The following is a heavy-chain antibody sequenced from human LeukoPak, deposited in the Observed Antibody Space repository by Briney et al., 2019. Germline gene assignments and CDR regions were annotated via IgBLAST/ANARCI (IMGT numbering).Heavy chain of an antibody. CDR1: GFTFDDYA. Sequence: PGRSLRLSCAASGFTFDDYAMHWVRQAPGKGLEWVSGISWNSGSIGYADSVKGRFTISRDNAKNSLYLQMNSLRAEDVALYYCAKEGGGYSYGYSEFDPWGQGTLVTVSS. V-gene: IGHV3-9*03. CDR2: ISWNSGSI. CDR3: AKEGGGYSYGYSEFDP. J-gene: IGHJ5*02. D-gene: IGHD5-18*01.